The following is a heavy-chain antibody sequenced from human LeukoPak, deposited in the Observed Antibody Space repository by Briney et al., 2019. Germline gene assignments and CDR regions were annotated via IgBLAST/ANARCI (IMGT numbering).Heavy chain of an antibody. CDR3: ARDQGYSSSWYNAFDI. J-gene: IGHJ3*02. CDR1: GYTFTSYG. Sequence: ASVKVSCKASGYTFTSYGISWVRQAPGQGLEWMGWISAYNGNTNYARKLQGRVTMTTDTSTSTAYMELRSLRSDDTAVYYCARDQGYSSSWYNAFDIWGQGTMVTVSS. CDR2: ISAYNGNT. V-gene: IGHV1-18*01. D-gene: IGHD6-13*01.